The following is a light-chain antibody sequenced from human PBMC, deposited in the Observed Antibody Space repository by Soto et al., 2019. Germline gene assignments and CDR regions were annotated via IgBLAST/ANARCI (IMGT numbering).Light chain of an antibody. CDR1: QDISNY. CDR2: DAI. CDR3: QRHDNVPLT. J-gene: IGKJ4*01. V-gene: IGKV1-33*01. Sequence: DIQMTQSPSSLSASVGDRVTITCQVSQDISNYLNWYQQKPGKAPKLLIYDAINLETGVPSRFSASGSGTDFTVTISSLQPEDIATYYCQRHDNVPLTFGGGTRVEIK.